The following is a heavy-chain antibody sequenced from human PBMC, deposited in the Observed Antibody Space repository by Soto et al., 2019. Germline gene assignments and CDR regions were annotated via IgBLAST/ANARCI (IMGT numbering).Heavy chain of an antibody. D-gene: IGHD2-2*02. J-gene: IGHJ4*02. Sequence: EVHLVESGGGLVQPGGSLRLSCAASGFRFSSYWMHWVRQAPGKGLMWVSHINTDGSYTTYADSAKGRFTVSRDNAKNTLHRQMNSLRAEDTAVYYCARGGCTKTSCYILDFWGQGTFITVSS. CDR2: INTDGSYT. V-gene: IGHV3-74*01. CDR1: GFRFSSYW. CDR3: ARGGCTKTSCYILDF.